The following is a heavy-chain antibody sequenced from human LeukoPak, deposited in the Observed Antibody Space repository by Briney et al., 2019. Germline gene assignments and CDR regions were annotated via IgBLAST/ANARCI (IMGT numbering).Heavy chain of an antibody. J-gene: IGHJ4*02. CDR3: ARVPIAVAGFDY. V-gene: IGHV4-31*03. CDR1: GGSISSGGYY. D-gene: IGHD6-19*01. CDR2: IYYSGST. Sequence: SETLSLTCTVSGGSISSGGYYWSWIRQHPGKGLEWIGYIYYSGSTYYNPSLKSRVTISVDTSKNQFSLKLSSVTAADTAVYYCARVPIAVAGFDYWGQGTLVTVSS.